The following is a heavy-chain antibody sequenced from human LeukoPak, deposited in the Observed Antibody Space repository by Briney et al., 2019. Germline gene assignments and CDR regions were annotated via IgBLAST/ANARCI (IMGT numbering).Heavy chain of an antibody. CDR1: GGSINSYY. Sequence: PSETLSLTCTVSGGSINSYYWSWIRQPPGKGLEWIGSIYYTGSTNYNPSLKSRVTMFEDKSKNQFSLRLYSVTVADTAVYYCARHFAYSSSSYFDYWGQGSLVTVSS. D-gene: IGHD6-6*01. CDR3: ARHFAYSSSSYFDY. CDR2: IYYTGST. J-gene: IGHJ4*02. V-gene: IGHV4-59*08.